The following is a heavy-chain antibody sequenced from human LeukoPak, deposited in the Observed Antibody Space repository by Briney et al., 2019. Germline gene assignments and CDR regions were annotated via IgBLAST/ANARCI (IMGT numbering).Heavy chain of an antibody. CDR3: AMVRGVIPHQFDY. CDR2: IIPIFGTA. CDR1: GGTSSSYA. Sequence: GASVKVSCKASGGTSSSYAISWVRQAPGQGLEWMGGIIPIFGTANYAQKFQGRVTITADESTSTAYMELSSLRSEDTAVYYCAMVRGVIPHQFDYWGQGTLVTVSS. D-gene: IGHD3-10*01. V-gene: IGHV1-69*13. J-gene: IGHJ4*02.